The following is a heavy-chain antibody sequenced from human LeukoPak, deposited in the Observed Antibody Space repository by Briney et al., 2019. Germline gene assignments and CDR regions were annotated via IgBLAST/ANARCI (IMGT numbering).Heavy chain of an antibody. D-gene: IGHD3-16*01. CDR2: ISSFSGTI. CDR1: GLTFSSYS. J-gene: IGHJ4*02. Sequence: GGSLRLSCVASGLTFSSYSMNWVRQAPGKGLEWVSYISSFSGTINYVDSVKGRFTISRDNAKNSLYLQMNSLRAEDTAVCYCARDQGGVGYWGQGTLVTVSS. V-gene: IGHV3-48*01. CDR3: ARDQGGVGY.